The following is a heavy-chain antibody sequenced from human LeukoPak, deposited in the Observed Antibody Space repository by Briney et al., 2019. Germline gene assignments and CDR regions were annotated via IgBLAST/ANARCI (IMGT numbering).Heavy chain of an antibody. CDR2: ISSSSSYI. CDR1: GFTFSSYS. D-gene: IGHD5-12*01. CDR3: ATVIVATTTDY. J-gene: IGHJ4*02. V-gene: IGHV3-21*01. Sequence: GGSLRLSRAASGFTFSSYSMNWVRQAPGKGLEWVSSISSSSSYIYYADSVKGRFTISRDNAKNSLYLQMNSLRAEDTAVYYCATVIVATTTDYWGQGTLVTVSS.